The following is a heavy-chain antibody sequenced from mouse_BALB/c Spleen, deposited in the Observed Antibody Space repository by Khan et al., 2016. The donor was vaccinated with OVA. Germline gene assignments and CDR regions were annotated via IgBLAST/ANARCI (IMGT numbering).Heavy chain of an antibody. CDR3: ARSTYRYAFAY. CDR1: GDSITSGY. V-gene: IGHV3-8*02. J-gene: IGHJ3*01. CDR2: MIYTGYT. Sequence: EVQLQASGPSLVKPSQTLSLTCSVTGDSITSGYWSWIRKFPGNKLEYMGYMIYTGYTDYNPSLKSRFAITRHTSQNQYYLQLNCVTTTDTATYYCARSTYRYAFAYWGQGTLVTVSA. D-gene: IGHD2-14*01.